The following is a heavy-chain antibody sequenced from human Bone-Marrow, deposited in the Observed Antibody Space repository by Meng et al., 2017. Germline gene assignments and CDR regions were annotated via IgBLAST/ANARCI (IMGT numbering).Heavy chain of an antibody. CDR1: GYSITGSYN. D-gene: IGHD3-9*01. V-gene: IGHV4-38-2*01. CDR2: IYQSGST. J-gene: IGHJ4*02. CDR3: ARLRTYYDILTGQFTQYYFDY. Sequence: SETLSLTCAVSGYSITGSYNWGWIRQSPGKGLEWIGSIYQSGSTYYNPSLKSRVTMSADTSKNQFSLKLTSVTAADTAVYYCARLRTYYDILTGQFTQYYFDYWGQGTLVTVSS.